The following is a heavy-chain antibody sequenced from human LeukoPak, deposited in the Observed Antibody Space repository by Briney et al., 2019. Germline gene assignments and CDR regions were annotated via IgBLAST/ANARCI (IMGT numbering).Heavy chain of an antibody. Sequence: SSQTLSLTCAISGDSVSSNSAAWNWIRQSPSRGLEWLGRTYYRSKWYIDYAVSVKGRITINPDTSKNQFSLQLNSVTPEDTAVYYCARDSAKGYGSGSRVDYWAREPWSPSPQ. CDR1: GDSVSSNSAA. J-gene: IGHJ4*02. V-gene: IGHV6-1*01. D-gene: IGHD3-10*01. CDR2: TYYRSKWYI. CDR3: ARDSAKGYGSGSRVDY.